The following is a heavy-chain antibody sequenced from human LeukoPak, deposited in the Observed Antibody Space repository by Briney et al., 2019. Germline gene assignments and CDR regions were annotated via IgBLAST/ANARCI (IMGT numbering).Heavy chain of an antibody. V-gene: IGHV3-73*01. CDR3: TTSNYYDSSGHDY. CDR2: IRSKANSYAT. Sequence: GGSLRLSCAASGFTFSGSAMHWVRQASGKGLEWVGRIRSKANSYATAYAASVKGRFTISRDDSKNTAYLQMNSLKTEDTAVYYCTTSNYYDSSGHDYWGQETLVTVSS. CDR1: GFTFSGSA. J-gene: IGHJ4*02. D-gene: IGHD3-22*01.